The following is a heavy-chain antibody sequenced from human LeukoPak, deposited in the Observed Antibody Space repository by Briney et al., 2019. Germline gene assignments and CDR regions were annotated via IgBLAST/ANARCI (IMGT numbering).Heavy chain of an antibody. CDR1: GGSFSGYY. CDR2: INHSGST. Sequence: SETLSLTCAVYGGSFSGYYWSWIRQPPGKGLEWIGEINHSGSTNYNPSLKSRVTMSVDTSKNQFSLKLSSVTAADTAVYYCARTGRDTGYYGSGNFDYWGQGTLVTVSS. D-gene: IGHD3-10*01. J-gene: IGHJ4*02. CDR3: ARTGRDTGYYGSGNFDY. V-gene: IGHV4-34*01.